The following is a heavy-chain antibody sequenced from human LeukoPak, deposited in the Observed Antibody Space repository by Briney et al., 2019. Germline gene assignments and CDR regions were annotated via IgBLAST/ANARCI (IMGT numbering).Heavy chain of an antibody. CDR3: AKDPTEAYGAPPPD. V-gene: IGHV3-9*01. CDR2: ISWNSGSI. CDR1: GFTFDDYA. Sequence: GGSLRLSCAASGFTFDDYAMHWVRQAPGKGLEWVSGISWNSGSIGYADSVKGRFTISRDNAKNSLYLQMNSLRAEDTALYYCAKDPTEAYGAPPPDWGQEPRVTVSS. J-gene: IGHJ4*02. D-gene: IGHD4-17*01.